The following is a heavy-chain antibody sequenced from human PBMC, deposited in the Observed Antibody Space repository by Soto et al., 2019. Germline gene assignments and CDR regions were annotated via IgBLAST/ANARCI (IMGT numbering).Heavy chain of an antibody. CDR1: GYTFTSYG. CDR3: ARWPLRFLSYGLSWFDP. CDR2: ISAYNGNT. J-gene: IGHJ5*02. D-gene: IGHD3-3*01. V-gene: IGHV1-18*01. Sequence: ASVKVSCKASGYTFTSYGISWVRQAPGQGLEWMGWISAYNGNTNYAQKLQGRVTMTTDTSTSTAYMELRSLRSDDTAVYYCARWPLRFLSYGLSWFDPWGQGTLVTVSS.